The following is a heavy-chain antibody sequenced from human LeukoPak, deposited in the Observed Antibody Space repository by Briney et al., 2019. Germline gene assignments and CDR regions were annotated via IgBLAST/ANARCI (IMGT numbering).Heavy chain of an antibody. CDR2: ISGSGGST. D-gene: IGHD3-3*01. Sequence: GGSLRLSCAASGFTFSSYAMSWVRQAPGKGLEWVSAISGSGGSTYYAASVKGRFIISRDNSKNTLYLQMNRLRAEDTAVYYCAKRQYAIFGVVIRGGLDYWGQGTLVTVSS. J-gene: IGHJ4*02. CDR1: GFTFSSYA. CDR3: AKRQYAIFGVVIRGGLDY. V-gene: IGHV3-23*01.